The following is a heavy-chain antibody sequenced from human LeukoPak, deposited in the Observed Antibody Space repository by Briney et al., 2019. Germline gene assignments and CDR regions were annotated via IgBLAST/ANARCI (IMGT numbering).Heavy chain of an antibody. CDR2: IYSGGDT. CDR3: ARDGVYYDDSSGYSHFDY. J-gene: IGHJ4*02. Sequence: PGGSLRLSCAASGFTVSNIYMTWVRQAPGKGLEWDSVIYSGGDTYYAESVKGRFTISRDNSKNTLYLQMNSLRAEDTAVYYCARDGVYYDDSSGYSHFDYWGQGTLVTVSS. CDR1: GFTVSNIY. V-gene: IGHV3-66*02. D-gene: IGHD3-22*01.